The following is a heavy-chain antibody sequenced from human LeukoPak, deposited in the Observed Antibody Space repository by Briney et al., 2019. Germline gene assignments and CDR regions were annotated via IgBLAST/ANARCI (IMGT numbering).Heavy chain of an antibody. D-gene: IGHD5-18*01. CDR3: ARGRGYSVSSDAFDI. V-gene: IGHV3-21*06. CDR2: ISTSSGYI. J-gene: IGHJ3*02. Sequence: GGSLRLSCAASGFTFSSYGMHWVRQAPGKGLEWVSSISTSSGYIYYAESLEGRFTISRDNAQNSLFLQMDSLRAEDTAMYYCARGRGYSVSSDAFDIWGQGTMVTVSS. CDR1: GFTFSSYG.